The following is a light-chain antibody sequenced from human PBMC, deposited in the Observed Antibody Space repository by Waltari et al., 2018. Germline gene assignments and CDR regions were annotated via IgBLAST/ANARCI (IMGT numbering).Light chain of an antibody. CDR2: EAT. V-gene: IGLV2-23*01. J-gene: IGLJ3*02. CDR3: CSYAGSSSPRL. Sequence: QSALTQPASVSGSPGQSITISCTGSSSDVGNFTLVYWYQLHPGKAPKLLIFEATKRPSGISYHFAGSKSGNTASLTIFGLQAEDEADYFCCSYAGSSSPRLFGGGTKLSVL. CDR1: SSDVGNFTL.